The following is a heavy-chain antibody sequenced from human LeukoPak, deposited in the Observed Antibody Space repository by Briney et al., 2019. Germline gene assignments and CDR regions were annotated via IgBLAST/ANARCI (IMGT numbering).Heavy chain of an antibody. J-gene: IGHJ4*02. Sequence: SGGSLRLSCAASGFTFSNYFMSWVCQAPGKGLEWVSVISGSAGSTYYADSVKGRFTISRDNSKNTLYLQMNSLRADDTAVYYCAKQVGITMVRGVIFEYWGQGTLVTVSS. V-gene: IGHV3-23*01. CDR3: AKQVGITMVRGVIFEY. D-gene: IGHD3-10*01. CDR1: GFTFSNYF. CDR2: ISGSAGST.